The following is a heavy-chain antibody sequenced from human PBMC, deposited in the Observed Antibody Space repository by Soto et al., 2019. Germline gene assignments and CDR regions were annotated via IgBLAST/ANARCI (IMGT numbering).Heavy chain of an antibody. D-gene: IGHD6-13*01. Sequence: GGSLRLSCAASGFTFSSYGMHWVRQAPGKGLEWVAVISYDGSNKYYADSVKGRFTISRDNSKNTLYLQMNSLRAEDTAVYYCAKVWRKLSSSEYYYYYGMDVWGQGTTVTVSS. J-gene: IGHJ6*02. V-gene: IGHV3-30*18. CDR2: ISYDGSNK. CDR1: GFTFSSYG. CDR3: AKVWRKLSSSEYYYYYGMDV.